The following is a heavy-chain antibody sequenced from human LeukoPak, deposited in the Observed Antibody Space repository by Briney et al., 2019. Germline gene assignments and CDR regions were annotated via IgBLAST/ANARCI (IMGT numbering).Heavy chain of an antibody. D-gene: IGHD2-15*01. V-gene: IGHV3-66*01. CDR3: ARGGVVVASIDAFDI. J-gene: IGHJ3*02. CDR1: GFTVSSNF. CDR2: IYSGGST. Sequence: HPGGSLRLSCAASGFTVSSNFMSWVRQAPGKGLEWVSLIYSGGSTYYADSVKGRFTISRDISKNTLFLQLNSLRAEDTAVYYCARGGVVVASIDAFDIWGQGTLVTVSS.